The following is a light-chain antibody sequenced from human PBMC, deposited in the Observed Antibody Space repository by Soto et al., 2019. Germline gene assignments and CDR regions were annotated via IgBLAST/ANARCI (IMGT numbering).Light chain of an antibody. J-gene: IGLJ3*02. V-gene: IGLV1-40*01. CDR1: SSNIGAGYD. CDR3: QSYDSSLSGSRV. CDR2: GNS. Sequence: QSVLTQPPSASAAPGQRGTISCTGSSSNIGAGYDVHWYQQLPGTAPKLLIYGNSNRPSGVPDRFSGSKSGTSASLAITGLRAEDEADYYCQSYDSSLSGSRVFGGGTKVTV.